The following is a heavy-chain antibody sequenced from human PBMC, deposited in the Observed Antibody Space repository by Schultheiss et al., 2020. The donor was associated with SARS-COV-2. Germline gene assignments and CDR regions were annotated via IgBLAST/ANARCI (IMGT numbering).Heavy chain of an antibody. V-gene: IGHV4-31*01. D-gene: IGHD2-21*02. CDR3: ARGDMVNFDY. CDR1: GGAITSDGYY. CDR2: IYYSGST. Sequence: SETLSLTCTVSGGAITSDGYYWSWIRQHPGRGLEWIGYIYYSGSTYYNPSLKSLITISVESSKNQFYLKLDSVTAADTAVYYCARGDMVNFDYWGQGTLVTVSS. J-gene: IGHJ4*02.